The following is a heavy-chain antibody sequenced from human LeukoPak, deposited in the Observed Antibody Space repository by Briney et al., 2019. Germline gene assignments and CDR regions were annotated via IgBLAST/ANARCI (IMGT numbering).Heavy chain of an antibody. CDR3: ARDRYSSGRYSPNFDY. J-gene: IGHJ4*02. Sequence: ASVKVSCKASGYTFTSYGISWVRQAPGQGLEWMGWISAYNGNTNYAQKLQGRVTMTTDTSTSTAYMELRSLRSDDTAVYYCARDRYSSGRYSPNFDYWGQGTLVTVSS. CDR2: ISAYNGNT. CDR1: GYTFTSYG. D-gene: IGHD6-19*01. V-gene: IGHV1-18*01.